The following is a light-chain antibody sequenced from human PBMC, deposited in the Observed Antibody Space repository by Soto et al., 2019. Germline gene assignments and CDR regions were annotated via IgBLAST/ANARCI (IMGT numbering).Light chain of an antibody. J-gene: IGKJ1*01. Sequence: DIQMTQSPSSLSTSVGDRVTITCRTSQSISNYLNWYQQKPGKVPKLLIYAASRLQSGVPSRFSASGSGTDFTLTISSLQSEDFATYYCQQSYITPWTFGQGTTVEIK. CDR1: QSISNY. CDR2: AAS. CDR3: QQSYITPWT. V-gene: IGKV1-39*01.